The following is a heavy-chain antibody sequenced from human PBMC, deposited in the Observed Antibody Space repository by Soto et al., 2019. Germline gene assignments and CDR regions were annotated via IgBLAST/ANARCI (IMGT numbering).Heavy chain of an antibody. CDR1: GYTFASYD. CDR2: MNPNSGNT. D-gene: IGHD3-22*01. J-gene: IGHJ3*02. Sequence: ASVKVSCKASGYTFASYDINWVRQATGQGLEWMGWMNPNSGNTGYAQKFQGRVTMTRNTSISTAYMELSSLRSEDTAVYYCARDQHTYYYDSSGRSDAFDIWGQ. CDR3: ARDQHTYYYDSSGRSDAFDI. V-gene: IGHV1-8*01.